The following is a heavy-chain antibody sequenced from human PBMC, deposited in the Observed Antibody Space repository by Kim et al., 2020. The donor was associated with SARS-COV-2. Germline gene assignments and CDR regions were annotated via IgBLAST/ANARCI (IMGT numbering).Heavy chain of an antibody. CDR3: ARHNPDRGIAAAGTLDY. V-gene: IGHV4-39*01. D-gene: IGHD6-13*01. CDR2: IYYSGST. CDR1: GGSISSSSYY. Sequence: SDTLSLTCTVSGGSISSSSYYWGWIRQPPGKGLEWIGSIYYSGSTYYNPSLKSRVTISVDTSKNQFSLKLSSVTAADTAVYYCARHNPDRGIAAAGTLDYWGQGTLVTVSS. J-gene: IGHJ4*02.